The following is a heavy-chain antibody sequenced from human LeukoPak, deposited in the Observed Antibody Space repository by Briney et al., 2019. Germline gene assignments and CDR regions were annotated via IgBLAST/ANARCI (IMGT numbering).Heavy chain of an antibody. CDR3: ASQITIFGVVRGAFDI. Sequence: PGGSLRLSCAASGFNVSYNYMNWVRQAPGKGLEWVSRIYNGGSTDYADSVRGRFTISRDRFKNTLYLQMNSLRAEDTAVYYCASQITIFGVVRGAFDIWGQGTMVTVSS. J-gene: IGHJ3*02. V-gene: IGHV3-53*01. CDR2: IYNGGST. D-gene: IGHD3-3*01. CDR1: GFNVSYNY.